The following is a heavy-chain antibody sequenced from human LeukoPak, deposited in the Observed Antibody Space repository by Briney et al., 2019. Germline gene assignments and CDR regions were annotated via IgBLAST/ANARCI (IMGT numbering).Heavy chain of an antibody. D-gene: IGHD3-10*01. CDR3: ARGRGEGRGIAMVRGVRAPSYNWFDP. CDR1: GDSISTSNSY. V-gene: IGHV4-39*07. CDR2: IYYSGNT. Sequence: PSETLSLTCTVSGDSISTSNSYWGWIRQPPGKGLEWIGSIYYSGNTYYNASLKSRVTISVDTSKNQFSLKLSSVTAADTAVYYCARGRGEGRGIAMVRGVRAPSYNWFDPWGHGTQVTVSS. J-gene: IGHJ5*02.